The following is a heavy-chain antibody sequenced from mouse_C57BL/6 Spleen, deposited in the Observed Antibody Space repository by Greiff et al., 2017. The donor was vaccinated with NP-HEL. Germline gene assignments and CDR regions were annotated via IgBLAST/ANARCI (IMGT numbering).Heavy chain of an antibody. CDR3: ATGNDESLYFEV. V-gene: IGHV1-64*01. J-gene: IGHJ1*03. CDR1: GYTFTSYW. CDR2: IHPNSGST. Sequence: VQLQQSGAELVKPGASVKLSCKASGYTFTSYWMHWVKQRPGQGLEWIGMIHPNSGSTNYNEKFKSKATLTVDKSSSTAYMQLSSLTSEDSAVYDCATGNDESLYFEVWGTGTTVTVSS. D-gene: IGHD2-1*01.